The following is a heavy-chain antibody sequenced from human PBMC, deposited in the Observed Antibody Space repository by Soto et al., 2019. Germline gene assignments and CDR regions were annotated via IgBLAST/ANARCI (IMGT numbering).Heavy chain of an antibody. CDR2: ICPADSET. CDR3: ARRPWLSGYYDY. CDR1: GYSFFSHW. V-gene: IGHV5-51*01. J-gene: IGHJ4*02. Sequence: GASLKISCQGSGYSFFSHWIGWVRQMPGKGLEWVGIICPADSETRYSPSFQGQVTISVDKSINTAYLQWSSLKASDTAIYYCARRPWLSGYYDYWGQGTLVTVSS. D-gene: IGHD3-22*01.